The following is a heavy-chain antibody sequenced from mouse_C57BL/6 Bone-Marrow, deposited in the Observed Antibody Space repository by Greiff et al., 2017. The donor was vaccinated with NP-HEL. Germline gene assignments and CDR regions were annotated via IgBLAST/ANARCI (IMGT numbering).Heavy chain of an antibody. D-gene: IGHD1-1*01. CDR3: ARYYGSSYYFDY. CDR1: GYAFSSYW. J-gene: IGHJ2*01. CDR2: LYPGDGDT. V-gene: IGHV1-80*01. Sequence: QVQLQQSGAELVKPGASVKISCKASGYAFSSYWMNWVKQRPGKGLEWIGQLYPGDGDTNYTGKFKGKATLTADKSSSTAYMQLSSLTSEDSAVYFCARYYGSSYYFDYWGQGTTLTVSS.